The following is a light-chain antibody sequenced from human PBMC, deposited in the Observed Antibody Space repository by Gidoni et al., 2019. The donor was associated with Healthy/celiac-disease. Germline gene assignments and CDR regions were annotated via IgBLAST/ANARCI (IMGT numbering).Light chain of an antibody. CDR1: QSVSSSY. Sequence: VFTHSSGTLSLSPGERATLSCRASQSVSSSYLGWYQQKTGQATRLLISGASIRATGIPNRFGGSGSGKDFTLTISRLEPEDFAVYCCQQYGSSPLTFGGGTKVEIK. CDR3: QQYGSSPLT. CDR2: GAS. J-gene: IGKJ4*01. V-gene: IGKV3-20*01.